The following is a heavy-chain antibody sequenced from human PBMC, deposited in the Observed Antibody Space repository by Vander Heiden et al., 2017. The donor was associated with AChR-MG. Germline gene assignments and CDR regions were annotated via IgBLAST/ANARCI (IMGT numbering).Heavy chain of an antibody. CDR1: GFSLSTSGVG. CDR3: ARGHYYDSSGYLGDWYFDL. J-gene: IGHJ2*01. Sequence: QITLKESGPTLVKPTQTLTLTCTFSGFSLSTSGVGVGWTRQPPGKALGWLALIYWNDDKRYSPSLKSRRTITKDTSKNQVVLTMTNMDPVDTATYYCARGHYYDSSGYLGDWYFDLWGRGTLVTVSS. D-gene: IGHD3-22*01. V-gene: IGHV2-5*01. CDR2: IYWNDDK.